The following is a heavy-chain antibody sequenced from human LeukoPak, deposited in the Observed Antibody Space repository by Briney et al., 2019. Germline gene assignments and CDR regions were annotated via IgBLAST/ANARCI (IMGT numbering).Heavy chain of an antibody. CDR2: IYYSGTT. CDR3: ARLLPPVPGYSRYDRGNYFDD. CDR1: GGSITNYY. Sequence: PSETLSLTCTVSGGSITNYYWSWIRQPPGKGLEWIGYIYYSGTTNYNLSLKSRVTMSLDTSKNHFSLRLTSVTAADTAEYYCARLLPPVPGYSRYDRGNYFDDWGLGTLVSVSS. J-gene: IGHJ4*02. D-gene: IGHD5-12*01. V-gene: IGHV4-59*12.